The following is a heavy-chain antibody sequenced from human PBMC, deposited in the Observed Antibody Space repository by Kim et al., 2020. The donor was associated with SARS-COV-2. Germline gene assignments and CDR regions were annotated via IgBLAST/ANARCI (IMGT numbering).Heavy chain of an antibody. V-gene: IGHV4-39*07. CDR1: GGSISSSSYY. CDR3: ARDSGEQQLIYYYYYGMDV. J-gene: IGHJ6*02. CDR2: IYYSGST. D-gene: IGHD6-13*01. Sequence: SETLSLTCTVSGGSISSSSYYWGWIRQPPGKGLEWIGSIYYSGSTYYNPSLKSRVTISVDTSKNQFSLKLSSVTAADTAVYYCARDSGEQQLIYYYYYGMDVWGQGTTVTVSS.